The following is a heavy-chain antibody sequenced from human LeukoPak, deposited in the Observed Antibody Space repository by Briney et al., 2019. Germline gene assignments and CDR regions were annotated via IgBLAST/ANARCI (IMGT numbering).Heavy chain of an antibody. CDR3: AKNLYGSGSYLLIDY. J-gene: IGHJ4*02. D-gene: IGHD3-10*01. Sequence: GGSLRLSCAASGFTFDDYAMHWVRQAPGKGLEWVSGISWNSGSIGYADSVKGRFTISRDNAKNSLYLQMNSLRAEDTALYYCAKNLYGSGSYLLIDYWGQGTLVTVSS. CDR2: ISWNSGSI. V-gene: IGHV3-9*01. CDR1: GFTFDDYA.